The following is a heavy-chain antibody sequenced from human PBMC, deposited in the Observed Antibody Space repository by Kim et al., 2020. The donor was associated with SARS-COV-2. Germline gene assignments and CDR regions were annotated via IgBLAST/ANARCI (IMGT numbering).Heavy chain of an antibody. V-gene: IGHV1-8*01. D-gene: IGHD3-16*01. J-gene: IGHJ5*02. CDR3: ASTYYDYVWGPKDWFDP. CDR2: MNPNSGNT. CDR1: GYTFTSYD. Sequence: ASLKVSCKASGYTFTSYDINWVRQATGQGLEWMGWMNPNSGNTGYAQKFQGRVTMTRNTSISTAYMELSSLRSEDTAVYYCASTYYDYVWGPKDWFDPWGQGTLVTVSS.